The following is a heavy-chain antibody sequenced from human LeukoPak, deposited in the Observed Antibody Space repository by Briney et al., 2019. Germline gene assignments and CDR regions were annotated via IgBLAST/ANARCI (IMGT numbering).Heavy chain of an antibody. D-gene: IGHD3-9*01. CDR1: GGSISSYN. Sequence: SETLSLTSTVSGGSISSYNWSWIPQPPGKGLEWSGYFYYSKSTNYNPSLKSRVTISVHTPKNKFSLKLSSVTAAHTALYYCRRERRYLDWLVSDYYNYMYVWGKGGTVSASS. CDR2: FYYSKST. J-gene: IGHJ6*03. CDR3: RRERRYLDWLVSDYYNYMYV. V-gene: IGHV4-59*01.